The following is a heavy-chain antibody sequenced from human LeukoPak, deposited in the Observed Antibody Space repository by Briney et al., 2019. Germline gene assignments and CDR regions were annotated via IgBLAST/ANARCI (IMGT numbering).Heavy chain of an antibody. Sequence: GGCLRPSCAASGVTFISYGMTWFRQGPGKGPEWVSSITGGGGTTKYADSMKGRFTISRDNSKHTLHLQMNSLRDEDTAVSYRAKGGFGNWFDPWGQGPLVTVSS. CDR2: ITGGGGTT. D-gene: IGHD3-10*01. CDR3: AKGGFGNWFDP. V-gene: IGHV3-23*01. J-gene: IGHJ5*02. CDR1: GVTFISYG.